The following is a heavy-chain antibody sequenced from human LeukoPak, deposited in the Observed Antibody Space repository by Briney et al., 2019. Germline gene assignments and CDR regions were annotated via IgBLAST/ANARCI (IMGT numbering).Heavy chain of an antibody. D-gene: IGHD2-15*01. V-gene: IGHV1-8*01. J-gene: IGHJ5*02. Sequence: GASVKVSCKASGYTFTSYDINWVRQATGQGLEWMGWMNPNSGNTGYAQKLQGRVTMTRNTSISTAYMELSSLRSEDTAVYYCARGDCSGGSCYSTSWGQGTLVTVSS. CDR2: MNPNSGNT. CDR1: GYTFTSYD. CDR3: ARGDCSGGSCYSTS.